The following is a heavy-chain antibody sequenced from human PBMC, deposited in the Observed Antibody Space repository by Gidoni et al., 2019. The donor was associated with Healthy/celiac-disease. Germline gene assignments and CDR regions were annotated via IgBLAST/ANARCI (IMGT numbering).Heavy chain of an antibody. CDR1: GFTFSDYY. V-gene: IGHV3-11*05. D-gene: IGHD3-10*01. Sequence: QVQLVESGGGLVKPGGSLRLSCAASGFTFSDYYMSWIRQAPGKGLEWVSYISSTSSYTNYADSVKGRFTISRDNAQNSLYLQMNSLRAEDTAVYYCVLGAMVRGVDYMDVWGKGTTVTVSS. CDR2: ISSTSSYT. CDR3: VLGAMVRGVDYMDV. J-gene: IGHJ6*03.